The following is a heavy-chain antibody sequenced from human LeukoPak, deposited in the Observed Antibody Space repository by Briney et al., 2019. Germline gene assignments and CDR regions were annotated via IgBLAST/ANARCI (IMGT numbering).Heavy chain of an antibody. D-gene: IGHD3-9*01. CDR2: FDPEDGET. Sequence: ASVKVSCKVSGYTITELSMHWVRQAPGKGLEWMGGFDPEDGETIYAQKFQGRVTMTEDTSTDTAYMELSSLRSEDTAVYYCATAPPSAQYYDILTGYELDYWGQGTLVTVSS. CDR3: ATAPPSAQYYDILTGYELDY. V-gene: IGHV1-24*01. CDR1: GYTITELS. J-gene: IGHJ4*02.